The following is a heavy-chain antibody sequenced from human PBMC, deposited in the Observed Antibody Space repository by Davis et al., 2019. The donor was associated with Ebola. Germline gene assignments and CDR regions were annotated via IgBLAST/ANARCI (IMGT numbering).Heavy chain of an antibody. V-gene: IGHV3-15*07. CDR1: GFTFSSYA. CDR2: IKSKTDGGTT. J-gene: IGHJ4*02. CDR3: TTLFNHAPGDY. D-gene: IGHD3-10*01. Sequence: GESLKISCAASGFTFSSYAMHWVRQAPGKGLEWVGRIKSKTDGGTTDYAAPVKGRFTISRDDSKNTLYLQMNSLKTEDTAVYYCTTLFNHAPGDYWGQGTLVTVSS.